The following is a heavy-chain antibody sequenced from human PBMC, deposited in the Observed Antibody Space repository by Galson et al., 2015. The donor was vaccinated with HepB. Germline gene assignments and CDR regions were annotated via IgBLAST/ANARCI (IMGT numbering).Heavy chain of an antibody. Sequence: SLRLSCAASGFIVSDNYMSWVRQAPGQGLECVSVIYSSGSTYYAESLKGRFTISRDNSKNTLYLQMNSLRVEDTAVYYCAREAIIGSSGPYHFDHWGQGTLVTVSS. V-gene: IGHV3-53*01. D-gene: IGHD3-22*01. CDR3: AREAIIGSSGPYHFDH. CDR2: IYSSGST. J-gene: IGHJ4*02. CDR1: GFIVSDNY.